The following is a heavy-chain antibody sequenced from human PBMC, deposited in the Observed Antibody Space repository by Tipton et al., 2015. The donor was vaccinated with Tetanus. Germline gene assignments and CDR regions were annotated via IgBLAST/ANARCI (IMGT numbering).Heavy chain of an antibody. J-gene: IGHJ4*02. D-gene: IGHD1-1*01. Sequence: LRLSCAVYGASFSDYYWSWIRQAPGKGLEWIGEINHRGGIAYNPSLKSRATISVDTSKNQFSLRLTSVTAADTAVYYCARANNEFPKKGPFDSWGQGSLVIVSS. V-gene: IGHV4-34*01. CDR2: INHRGGI. CDR1: GASFSDYY. CDR3: ARANNEFPKKGPFDS.